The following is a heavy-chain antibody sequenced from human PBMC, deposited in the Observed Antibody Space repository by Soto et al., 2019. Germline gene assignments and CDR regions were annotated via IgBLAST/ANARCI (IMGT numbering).Heavy chain of an antibody. V-gene: IGHV4-39*01. CDR1: GGSVTNSSYY. CDR3: VSQLTTVPTQAYFDY. Sequence: PSETLSLTCTVSGGSVTNSSYYWGWIRQSPGKGLEWIGSVYYRGRSYSKSSVKSRVTISVDTSKNRFSLSLNSVTASDTAVYFCVSQLTTVPTQAYFDYWGPGALVTVS. J-gene: IGHJ4*02. CDR2: VYYRGRS. D-gene: IGHD4-17*01.